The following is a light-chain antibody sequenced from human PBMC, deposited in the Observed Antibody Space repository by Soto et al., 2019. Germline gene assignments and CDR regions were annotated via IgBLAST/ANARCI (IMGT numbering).Light chain of an antibody. CDR1: QSVSGS. V-gene: IGKV3-15*01. Sequence: EIVMTQSPATLSVSPGERATLSCRASQSVSGSLAWYQQKPGQTPRLLIYGASTRATGIPARFSGSGSGTEFTLTISSRQSEDFAVYYCQQYNDWPPWTFGQGTKVESK. J-gene: IGKJ1*01. CDR2: GAS. CDR3: QQYNDWPPWT.